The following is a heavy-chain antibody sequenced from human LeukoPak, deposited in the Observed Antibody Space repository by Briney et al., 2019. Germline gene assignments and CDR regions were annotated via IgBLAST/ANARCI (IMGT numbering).Heavy chain of an antibody. Sequence: KPSETLSLTCTVSGGSISSYYWSWIRQPPGKGLAWNGYIYYSGSTNYNPSLKSRVTISVDTSKNQFSLKLSSVTAADTAVYYCARETTIYSYVDYWGQGTLVTVSS. J-gene: IGHJ4*02. CDR3: ARETTIYSYVDY. CDR2: IYYSGST. V-gene: IGHV4-59*01. D-gene: IGHD5-18*01. CDR1: GGSISSYY.